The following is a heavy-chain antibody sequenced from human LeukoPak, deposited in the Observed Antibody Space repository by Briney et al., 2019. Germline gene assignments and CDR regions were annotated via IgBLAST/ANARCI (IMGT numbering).Heavy chain of an antibody. CDR2: IKQDGIKK. J-gene: IGHJ4*02. CDR3: ASAIDC. V-gene: IGHV3-7*02. CDR1: GFTFSSSW. Sequence: GGSLRLSCAASGFTFSSSWMSWVRQAPGKGLEWVANIKQDGIKKYYADSVKGRFTISRDNAKNTLYLQMNSLRAEDTAVYYCASAIDCWGEGRMVTVCS.